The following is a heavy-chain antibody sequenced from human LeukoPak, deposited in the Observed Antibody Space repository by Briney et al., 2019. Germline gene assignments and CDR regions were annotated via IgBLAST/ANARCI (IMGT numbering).Heavy chain of an antibody. CDR2: IYYSGST. CDR3: ARGTPITMVRGKNRGDWIDP. D-gene: IGHD3-10*01. CDR1: GDSISSGSYS. Sequence: PSQTLSLTCAVSGDSISSGSYSWTWIRQPPGKGLEWIGYIYYSGSTNYNPSLKSRVTISVDTSKNQFSLKLSSVTAADTAVYYCARGTPITMVRGKNRGDWIDPWGQGTLVTVSS. V-gene: IGHV4-30-4*07. J-gene: IGHJ5*02.